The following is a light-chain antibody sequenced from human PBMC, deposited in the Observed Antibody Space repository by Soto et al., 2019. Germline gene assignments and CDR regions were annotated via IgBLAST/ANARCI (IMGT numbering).Light chain of an antibody. V-gene: IGLV1-44*01. Sequence: QSVLTQPPSASGTPRQRVTISCSGSSSNIGSNTVNWYQQLPGTAPKLVIYSNNQRPSGVPDRFSGSKSGTSASLAISGLQSEDEADYYCVAWDDSLNGYVVFGGGTKL. CDR1: SSNIGSNT. J-gene: IGLJ2*01. CDR2: SNN. CDR3: VAWDDSLNGYVV.